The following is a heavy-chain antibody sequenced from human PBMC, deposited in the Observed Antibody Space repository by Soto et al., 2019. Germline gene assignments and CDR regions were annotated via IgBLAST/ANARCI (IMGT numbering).Heavy chain of an antibody. CDR3: VKDRMAYNSVWDPFDI. J-gene: IGHJ3*02. V-gene: IGHV3-23*01. CDR2: IGSVGGDT. D-gene: IGHD1-20*01. CDR1: GFTFYSYA. Sequence: GGSLRLSCAASGFTFYSYAMSWVRQAPGKGLEWVSTIGSVGGDTYYADSVKGRFTISRDDSKNTLLLQMNSLRAEDTAVYYCVKDRMAYNSVWDPFDIWGQGTMVTVS.